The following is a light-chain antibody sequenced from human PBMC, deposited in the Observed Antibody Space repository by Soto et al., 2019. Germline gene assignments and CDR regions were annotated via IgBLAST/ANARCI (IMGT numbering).Light chain of an antibody. V-gene: IGLV2-11*01. J-gene: IGLJ1*01. CDR2: DVS. CDR3: CSYAGSYTHV. Sequence: QSVLTQPRSVSGSPGQSVTISCTGTSSDVGGYNYVSWYQQHPGKAPKLMIYDVSKRPSGVPDRFSGSKSGNTASLTISGLLAEDVADYYCCSYAGSYTHVFGTGTKVTVL. CDR1: SSDVGGYNY.